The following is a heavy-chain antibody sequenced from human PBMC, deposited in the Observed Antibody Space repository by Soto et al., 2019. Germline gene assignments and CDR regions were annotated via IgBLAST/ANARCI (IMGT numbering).Heavy chain of an antibody. CDR1: GFTFSSNY. J-gene: IGHJ4*02. CDR2: IYGGGST. Sequence: GGSLRLSCAASGFTFSSNYMSWVRQAPGKGLEWVSVIYGGGSTYYADSGKDRFTISRHNYKNTRYLQMNSLRAEDTAVYSCASVLESDYWGQGTLVTVSS. V-gene: IGHV3-53*04. CDR3: ASVLESDY.